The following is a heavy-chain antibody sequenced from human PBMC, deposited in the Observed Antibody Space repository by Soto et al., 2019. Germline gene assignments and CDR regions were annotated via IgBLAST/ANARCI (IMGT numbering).Heavy chain of an antibody. D-gene: IGHD6-19*01. CDR3: ARVHSSGWYLDY. Sequence: SETLSLTCAVSSGSISSSNWWSWVRQPPGKGLEWIGEIYHSGSTNYNPSLKSRVTISVDKSKNQFSLKLSSVTAADTAVYYCARVHSSGWYLDYWGQGTLVTVSS. J-gene: IGHJ4*02. CDR1: SGSISSSNW. CDR2: IYHSGST. V-gene: IGHV4-4*02.